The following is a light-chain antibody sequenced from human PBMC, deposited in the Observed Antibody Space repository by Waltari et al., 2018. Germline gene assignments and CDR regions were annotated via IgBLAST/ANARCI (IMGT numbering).Light chain of an antibody. V-gene: IGKV3-11*01. Sequence: EIVLTQSPATLSLSPGERASLSCRASQSVSSSLGWYQQKPGQAPRLLIYGASTRATGIPDRFSGSGSGTDFTLTISSLEPEDFAVYYCQQYSNWLTFGGGTKVEIK. CDR3: QQYSNWLT. CDR1: QSVSSS. CDR2: GAS. J-gene: IGKJ4*01.